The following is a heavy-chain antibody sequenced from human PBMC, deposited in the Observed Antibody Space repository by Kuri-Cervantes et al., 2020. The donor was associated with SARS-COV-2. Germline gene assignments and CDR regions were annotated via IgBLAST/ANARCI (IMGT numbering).Heavy chain of an antibody. J-gene: IGHJ3*02. V-gene: IGHV1-69*13. CDR1: GGTFSSYA. D-gene: IGHD6-19*01. CDR2: VIPIFGTA. Sequence: SVKVSCKASGGTFSSYAISWVRQAPGQGLEWMGGVIPIFGTANYAQKFQGRVTITADESTSTAYMELSSLRSEDTAVYYCAIANPVIALAGTDVDAFDIWGQGTMVTVSS. CDR3: AIANPVIALAGTDVDAFDI.